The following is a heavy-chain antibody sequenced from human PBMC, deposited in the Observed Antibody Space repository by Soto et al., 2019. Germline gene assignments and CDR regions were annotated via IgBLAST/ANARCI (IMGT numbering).Heavy chain of an antibody. Sequence: PSENLSVTCTFSVGSIISYYWSLIRQPPGKGLEWIGYIYYSGSTNYNPSLKSRVTISVDTSKNQFSLKLSSVTAADTAVYYCARASVVVQAAMIGGKNWFDPWGQGTLVTGSS. CDR3: ARASVVVQAAMIGGKNWFDP. CDR2: IYYSGST. D-gene: IGHD2-2*01. J-gene: IGHJ5*02. V-gene: IGHV4-59*01. CDR1: VGSIISYY.